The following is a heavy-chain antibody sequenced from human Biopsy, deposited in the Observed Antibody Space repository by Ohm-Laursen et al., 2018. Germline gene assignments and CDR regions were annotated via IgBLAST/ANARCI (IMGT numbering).Heavy chain of an antibody. CDR2: IFKDGNT. CDR3: ARVGSGWAPFDK. CDR1: GYSISSDYR. J-gene: IGHJ4*02. Sequence: SETLSLTCAVSGYSISSDYRWGWIRQAPGKTLEWLGNIFKDGNTNYNPSLRSRLIISIDTSKNQFSLMMTSVSGADPAVYFCARVGSGWAPFDKWGPGTLVTVSS. V-gene: IGHV4-38-2*01. D-gene: IGHD6-19*01.